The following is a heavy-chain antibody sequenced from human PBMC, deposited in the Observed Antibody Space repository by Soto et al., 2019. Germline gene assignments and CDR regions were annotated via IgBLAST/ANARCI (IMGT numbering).Heavy chain of an antibody. CDR3: ARDSDMLTKQQLVHHAFDI. J-gene: IGHJ3*02. V-gene: IGHV4-59*01. CDR2: IYYSGST. CDR1: GGSISSYY. D-gene: IGHD6-13*01. Sequence: SETLSLTCTVSGGSISSYYWSWIRQPPGKGLEWIGYIYYSGSTNYNPSLKSRVTISVDTSKNQFSLKLSSVTAADTAVYYCARDSDMLTKQQLVHHAFDIWGQGTMVTVSS.